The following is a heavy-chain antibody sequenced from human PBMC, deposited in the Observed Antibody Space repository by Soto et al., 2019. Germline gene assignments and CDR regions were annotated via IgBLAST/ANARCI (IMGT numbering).Heavy chain of an antibody. J-gene: IGHJ6*02. V-gene: IGHV4-31*03. CDR3: ARVIPGIAAAGLYYYYGMDV. CDR1: GGSISSGGYY. D-gene: IGHD6-13*01. CDR2: IYYSGST. Sequence: SETLSLTCTVSGGSISSGGYYWNWIRQHPGKGLEWIGYIYYSGSTYYNPSLKSRVTISVDTSKNQFSLKLSSVTAADTAVYYCARVIPGIAAAGLYYYYGMDVWGQGTTVTVSS.